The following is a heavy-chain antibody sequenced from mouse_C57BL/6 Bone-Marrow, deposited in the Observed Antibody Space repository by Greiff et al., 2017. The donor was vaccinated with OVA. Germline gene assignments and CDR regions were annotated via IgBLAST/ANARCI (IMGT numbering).Heavy chain of an antibody. D-gene: IGHD2-4*01. CDR3: ASSDSAWFAY. Sequence: EVQGVESGGGLVKPGGSLKLSCAASGFTFSSYAMSWVRQTPEKRLEWVATISDGGSYTYYPDNVKGRFTISRDNAMNNLYLQMSHLKSEDTAMYYCASSDSAWFAYWGQGTLVTVSA. CDR1: GFTFSSYA. J-gene: IGHJ3*01. V-gene: IGHV5-4*01. CDR2: ISDGGSYT.